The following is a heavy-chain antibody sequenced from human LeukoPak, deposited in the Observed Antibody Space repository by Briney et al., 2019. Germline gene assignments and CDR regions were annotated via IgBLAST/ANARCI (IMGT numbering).Heavy chain of an antibody. CDR1: GFTFSDYW. J-gene: IGHJ4*02. Sequence: QSGGSLRLSCAASGFTFSDYWMSWVRQAPGKGLEWVANIKQDGSGTYYVDSVKGRFTISRDNVKNSLYLQMNSLRAKDTAVYYCARNKRGDYWGQGTLVTVSS. CDR3: ARNKRGDY. V-gene: IGHV3-7*01. CDR2: IKQDGSGT.